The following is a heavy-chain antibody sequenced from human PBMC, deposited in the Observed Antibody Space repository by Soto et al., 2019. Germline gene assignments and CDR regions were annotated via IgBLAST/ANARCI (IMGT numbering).Heavy chain of an antibody. CDR2: IWYDGSNK. CDR3: ARDGADIVVVLAAIHRQSNYYYYYMDV. Sequence: QVQLVESGGGVVQPGRSLRLSCAASGFTFSSYGMHWVRQAPGKGLEWVAVIWYDGSNKYYADSVKGRFTISRDNSKNTLYLQMNSLRAEDTAVYYCARDGADIVVVLAAIHRQSNYYYYYMDVWGKGTTVTVSS. CDR1: GFTFSSYG. J-gene: IGHJ6*03. D-gene: IGHD2-2*01. V-gene: IGHV3-33*01.